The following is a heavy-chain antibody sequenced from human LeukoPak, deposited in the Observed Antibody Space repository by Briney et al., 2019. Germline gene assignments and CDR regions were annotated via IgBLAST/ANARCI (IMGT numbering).Heavy chain of an antibody. CDR2: IYYSGST. V-gene: IGHV4-59*01. CDR3: TRVGVLSVGAPRYNFDY. Sequence: PSETLSLTCTVSGGSISSYYWSWIRQPPGKGLEWIGYIYYSGSTNYNPSLKSRLTISLDTSKNQFSLKLSSVTAADTAVYYCTRVGVLSVGAPRYNFDYWGQGTLVTVSS. J-gene: IGHJ4*02. D-gene: IGHD1-26*01. CDR1: GGSISSYY.